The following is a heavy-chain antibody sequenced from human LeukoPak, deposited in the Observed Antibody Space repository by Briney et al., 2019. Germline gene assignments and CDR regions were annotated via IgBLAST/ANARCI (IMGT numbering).Heavy chain of an antibody. Sequence: GASVKVSCKASGYIFTSYYMHWVRQAPGQGLEWMGIINPSGGSTSYAQKFQGRVTMTRDMSTSTVYMELSSLRSEDTAVYYCARTLEAAAEHDYWGQGTLVTVSS. J-gene: IGHJ4*02. CDR1: GYIFTSYY. CDR2: INPSGGST. CDR3: ARTLEAAAEHDY. V-gene: IGHV1-46*01. D-gene: IGHD6-13*01.